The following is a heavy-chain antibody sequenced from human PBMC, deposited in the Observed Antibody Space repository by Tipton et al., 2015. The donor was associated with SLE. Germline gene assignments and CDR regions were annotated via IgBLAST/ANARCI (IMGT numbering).Heavy chain of an antibody. V-gene: IGHV3-74*01. CDR1: GFTFSSYW. CDR2: INSDGSST. CDR3: AKGRQRQQQLALDY. D-gene: IGHD6-13*01. Sequence: GSLRLSCAASGFTFSSYWMHWVRQAPGKGLVWVSRINSDGSSTSYADSVKGRFTISRDNAKNTLYLQMNSLRAEDMALYYCAKGRQRQQQLALDYWGQGTLVTVSS. J-gene: IGHJ4*02.